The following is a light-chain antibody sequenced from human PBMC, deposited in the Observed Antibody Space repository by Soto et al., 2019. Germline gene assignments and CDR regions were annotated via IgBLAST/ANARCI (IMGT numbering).Light chain of an antibody. CDR3: QQYGTSPPLT. V-gene: IGKV3-20*01. CDR2: GAS. Sequence: EFVFTQSPGTLSFSPGERATLSCRAGQSVGSSYLAWYQQKPGQAPRLLIYGASSRATGIPDRFSGSGSATDFTLTISRLEPEDFAVYYCQQYGTSPPLTFGGGTKVDIK. CDR1: QSVGSSY. J-gene: IGKJ4*01.